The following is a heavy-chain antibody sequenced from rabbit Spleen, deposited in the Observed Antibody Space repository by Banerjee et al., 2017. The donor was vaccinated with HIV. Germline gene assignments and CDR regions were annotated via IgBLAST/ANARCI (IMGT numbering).Heavy chain of an antibody. CDR1: GFDFSSYG. D-gene: IGHD1-1*01. Sequence: EESGGDLVKPEGSLTLTCKASGFDFSSYGLSWVRQAPGKGLEWIGYIDLVFGSTYYASWVNGRFTISSHNAQNTLYLQLNSLTVADTATYFCVRGASSSGYYNLWGPGTLVTVS. CDR3: VRGASSSGYYNL. V-gene: IGHV1S47*01. J-gene: IGHJ4*01. CDR2: IDLVFGST.